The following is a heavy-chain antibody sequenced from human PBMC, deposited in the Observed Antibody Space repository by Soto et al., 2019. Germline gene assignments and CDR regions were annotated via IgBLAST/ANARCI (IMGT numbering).Heavy chain of an antibody. J-gene: IGHJ4*02. CDR2: MHVGTGGT. Sequence: QVQLVQSGAEVKKPGASVRVSCEASGYRFTTHYIHWVRQAPGQRLEWMGRMHVGTGGTTYAHKFQGRVTMTRDTSIRTAYLEVSSVKSDDTAMYYCARDGNFALRGYSFGFDFWGQGTLVTVSS. D-gene: IGHD5-18*01. CDR3: ARDGNFALRGYSFGFDF. CDR1: GYRFTTHY. V-gene: IGHV1-2*06.